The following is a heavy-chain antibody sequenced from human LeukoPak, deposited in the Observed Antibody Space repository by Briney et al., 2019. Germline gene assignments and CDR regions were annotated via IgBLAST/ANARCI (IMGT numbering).Heavy chain of an antibody. Sequence: GGSLRLSCAASGFTFSSNWMHWVGQGPGKGLVWVSRINPDGSRTDYAGSVKGRFTISRDNAKNTLSLEMNSLGDEDTAVYYCSRDFNGRNDFWGQGTLVTVSS. CDR3: SRDFNGRNDF. J-gene: IGHJ4*02. CDR1: GFTFSSNW. CDR2: INPDGSRT. D-gene: IGHD1-14*01. V-gene: IGHV3-74*01.